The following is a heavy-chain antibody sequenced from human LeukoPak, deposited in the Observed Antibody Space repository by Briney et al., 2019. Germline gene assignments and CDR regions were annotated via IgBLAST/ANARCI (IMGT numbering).Heavy chain of an antibody. Sequence: PSETLSLTCAVYGGSFSGYYWSWIRQPPGKGLEWIGEINHSGSTNYNPSLKSRVTISVDTSKNQFSLKLSSVTAADTAVYYCARHKLVGYSSAWYFDNWGQGTLVTVSS. CDR2: INHSGST. CDR1: GGSFSGYY. V-gene: IGHV4-34*01. D-gene: IGHD6-19*01. CDR3: ARHKLVGYSSAWYFDN. J-gene: IGHJ4*02.